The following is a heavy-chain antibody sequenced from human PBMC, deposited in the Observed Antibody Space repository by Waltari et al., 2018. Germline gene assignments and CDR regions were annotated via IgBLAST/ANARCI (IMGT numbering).Heavy chain of an antibody. Sequence: QVQLVESGGGLVQPGGSLRLSCAASGFTFSSYGMPWVRQAPGKGLEWVAFIRYDGSNKYYADSVKGRFTISRDNSNNTLYLQMNSLRAEDTAVYYCAKERVVTLDYWGQGTLVTVSS. CDR2: IRYDGSNK. J-gene: IGHJ4*02. CDR3: AKERVVTLDY. D-gene: IGHD2-15*01. CDR1: GFTFSSYG. V-gene: IGHV3-30*02.